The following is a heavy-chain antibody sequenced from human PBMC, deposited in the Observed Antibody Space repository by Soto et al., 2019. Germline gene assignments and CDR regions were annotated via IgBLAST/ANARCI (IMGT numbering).Heavy chain of an antibody. CDR2: ISGSGGST. V-gene: IGHV3-23*01. Sequence: GGSLRLSCAASGFTFSSYAMSWVRQAPGKGLEWFSSISGSGGSTYYADSVKGRFTISRDNSENTLYLQMNSLRAEDTAVYYCAKGSDFWSGYYWYFDLWGRGTLVTVSS. CDR3: AKGSDFWSGYYWYFDL. J-gene: IGHJ2*01. D-gene: IGHD3-3*01. CDR1: GFTFSSYA.